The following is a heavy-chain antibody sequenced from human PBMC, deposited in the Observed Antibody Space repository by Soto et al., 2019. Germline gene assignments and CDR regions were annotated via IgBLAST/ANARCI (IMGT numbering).Heavy chain of an antibody. CDR1: GAALNSGNYY. CDR3: ARLRIATNNYKWFDP. Sequence: SETLSLTCSVSGAALNSGNYYWSWIRQVPGKGLEWIGHIYVTGAVGYNPSLRDRITISQDTSERQFSLNLRLVTAADTAVYYCARLRIATNNYKWFDPRGQGTLVTVSS. CDR2: IYVTGAV. D-gene: IGHD2-21*01. J-gene: IGHJ5*02. V-gene: IGHV4-31*03.